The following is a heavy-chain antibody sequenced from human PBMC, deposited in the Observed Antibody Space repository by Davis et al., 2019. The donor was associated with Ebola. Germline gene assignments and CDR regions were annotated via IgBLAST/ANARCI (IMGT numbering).Heavy chain of an antibody. J-gene: IGHJ6*02. CDR3: ARDSLIKPYYYYYGMDV. D-gene: IGHD3-16*01. CDR1: GGSISSYY. V-gene: IGHV4-59*01. Sequence: PSETLSLTCTVSGGSISSYYWSWIRQPPGKGLEWIGYIYYSGSTNYNPSLKSRVTISVDTSKNQFSLKLSSVTAADTAVYYCARDSLIKPYYYYYGMDVWGQGTTVTVSS. CDR2: IYYSGST.